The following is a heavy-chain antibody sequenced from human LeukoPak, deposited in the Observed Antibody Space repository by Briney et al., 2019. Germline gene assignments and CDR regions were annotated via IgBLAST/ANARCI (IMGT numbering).Heavy chain of an antibody. D-gene: IGHD5-24*01. Sequence: PSETLSLTCTVSGGSISSYYWSWIRQPPGKGLEWIGYIYYSGSTSYNPSLKSRVTISVDTSKNQFSLRLSSVTAADTAVYYCARDQGYNAFDIWGQGTMVTVSS. CDR2: IYYSGST. CDR1: GGSISSYY. V-gene: IGHV4-59*01. J-gene: IGHJ3*02. CDR3: ARDQGYNAFDI.